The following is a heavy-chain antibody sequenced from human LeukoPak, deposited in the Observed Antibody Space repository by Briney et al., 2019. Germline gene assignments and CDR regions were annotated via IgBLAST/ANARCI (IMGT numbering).Heavy chain of an antibody. Sequence: PGGSLRLSCAASGFSLNTYSMNWVRQAPGKGLEWVSYISSSSTTIYYADSVKGRFTISRDNAKNSVYLQMNSLRAEDTAVYYCAKDQWSFSYFDYWGQGTLVTVSS. J-gene: IGHJ4*02. CDR2: ISSSSTTI. CDR1: GFSLNTYS. V-gene: IGHV3-48*04. D-gene: IGHD1-26*01. CDR3: AKDQWSFSYFDY.